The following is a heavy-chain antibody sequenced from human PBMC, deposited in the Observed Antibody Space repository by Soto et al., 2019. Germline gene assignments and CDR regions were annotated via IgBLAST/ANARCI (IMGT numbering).Heavy chain of an antibody. CDR2: INHSGST. CDR1: GGSFSGYY. D-gene: IGHD5-12*01. V-gene: IGHV4-34*01. Sequence: SETLSLTCAVYGGSFSGYYWSWIRQPPGKGLEWIGEINHSGSTNYNPSLKSRVTISVDTSKNQFSLKLSSVTAAETAVYYCARWRRGGYSGYAVSYYGMDVWGQGTTVTVSS. J-gene: IGHJ6*02. CDR3: ARWRRGGYSGYAVSYYGMDV.